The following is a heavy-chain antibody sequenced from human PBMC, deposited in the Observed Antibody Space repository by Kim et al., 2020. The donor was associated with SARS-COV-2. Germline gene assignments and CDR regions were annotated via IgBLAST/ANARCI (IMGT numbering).Heavy chain of an antibody. CDR3: ARPAGDSSGYYPIDH. Sequence: SETLSLTCTVSGGSISSYYWSWIRQPPGKGLEWIGYIYDSGSTNYNPSLKSRVTISADTTKNQFSLKLSNETAADTAGYYCARPAGDSSGYYPIDHWGQGSRVTGAS. CDR1: GGSISSYY. D-gene: IGHD3-22*01. V-gene: IGHV4-59*08. CDR2: IYDSGST. J-gene: IGHJ4*02.